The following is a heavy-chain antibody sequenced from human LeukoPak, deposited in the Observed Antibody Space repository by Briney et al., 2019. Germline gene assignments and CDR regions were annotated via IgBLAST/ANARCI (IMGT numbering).Heavy chain of an antibody. CDR3: ARDGDSSAGMDV. Sequence: ASVKVSCKASGYTFTSYDINWVRQATGQGLEWMGWMNPNSGNTGYAQKFQGRVTMTRNTSISTAYMELSSLRSEDTAVYYCARDGDSSAGMDVWGQGTTVTVSS. D-gene: IGHD3-22*01. J-gene: IGHJ6*02. CDR2: MNPNSGNT. CDR1: GYTFTSYD. V-gene: IGHV1-8*01.